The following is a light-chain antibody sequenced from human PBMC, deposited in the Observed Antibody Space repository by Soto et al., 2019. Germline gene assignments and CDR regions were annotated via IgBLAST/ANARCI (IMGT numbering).Light chain of an antibody. CDR2: EVS. CDR1: SSDVGGYNY. CDR3: SSYTSSSPYV. V-gene: IGLV2-14*01. J-gene: IGLJ1*01. Sequence: QSALTQPASVSGSPGQSITISCTGTSSDVGGYNYVSWYQQHPGKAPKLMIYEVSNRPSGVSNRFSGSKSGNTAPLTISGLQSEEDADYYCSSYTSSSPYVYGTGTKVTVL.